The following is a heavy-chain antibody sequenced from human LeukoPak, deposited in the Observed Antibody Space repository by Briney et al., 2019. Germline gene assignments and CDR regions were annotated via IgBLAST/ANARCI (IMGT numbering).Heavy chain of an antibody. D-gene: IGHD3-10*01. CDR3: AKDGSPYGSGSYKDY. CDR2: ISYDGSNK. CDR1: GFTFSSYG. J-gene: IGHJ4*02. V-gene: IGHV3-30*18. Sequence: GGSLRLSCAASGFTFSSYGMHWVRQAPGKGLEWVAVISYDGSNKYYADSVKGRFTISRDNSKNTLYLQMNSLRAEDTAVYYCAKDGSPYGSGSYKDYWGQGTLVTVSS.